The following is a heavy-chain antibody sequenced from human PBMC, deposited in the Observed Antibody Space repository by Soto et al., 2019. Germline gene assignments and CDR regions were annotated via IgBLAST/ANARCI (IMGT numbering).Heavy chain of an antibody. D-gene: IGHD3-10*01. CDR1: GVSISDYV. J-gene: IGHJ4*02. CDR3: ARDGYDGSGRPYPAY. V-gene: IGHV4-59*01. Sequence: EALYLTCSVAGVSISDYVWSWIRQSPGKGLDWIGYIYYLGSTDYNPSLKRRVTISVDTSKRQFSLRLTSVTAADTAVYYCARDGYDGSGRPYPAYWGPGTQVTVSS. CDR2: IYYLGST.